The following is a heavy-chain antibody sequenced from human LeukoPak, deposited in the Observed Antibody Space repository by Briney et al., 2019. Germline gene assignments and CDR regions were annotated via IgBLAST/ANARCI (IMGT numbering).Heavy chain of an antibody. D-gene: IGHD6-19*01. CDR3: AKYGNSGWVIDN. V-gene: IGHV4-59*08. CDR2: IYYTGGT. Sequence: SETLSLTCTVSGGSIGSDYWTWIRQPPGKGLEYIGYIYYTGGTNYNPSLKSRVAISVDTSKNQFSLKLSSVTAADTAVYFCAKYGNSGWVIDNWGQGTLVTVSS. CDR1: GGSIGSDY. J-gene: IGHJ4*02.